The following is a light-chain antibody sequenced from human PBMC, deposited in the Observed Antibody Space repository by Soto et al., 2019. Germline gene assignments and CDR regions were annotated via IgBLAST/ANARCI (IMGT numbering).Light chain of an antibody. CDR1: QSVSSN. J-gene: IGKJ1*01. CDR2: GAS. Sequence: EIVMTQSPATLSVSPGERATLSCRASQSVSSNLAWYQQKPGQAPRRLIYGASTRATGIPAKFSGSGSGTEFILTISSLQSEDFAVYYCQQYNNWPEWTFGQGTKVEIK. V-gene: IGKV3-15*01. CDR3: QQYNNWPEWT.